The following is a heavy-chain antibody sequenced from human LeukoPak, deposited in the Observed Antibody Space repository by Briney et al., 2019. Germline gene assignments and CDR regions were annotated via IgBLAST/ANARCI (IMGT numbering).Heavy chain of an antibody. Sequence: GASVKVSCKASGYTFNSYYMHWVRQAPGQGLEWMGIINPSGGRTSYARKFQGRVTMTRDTSTRTIYIELYSLRSDDTAVYYCARGGRDYGDPRFDPWGQGTLVTVSS. V-gene: IGHV1-46*02. CDR2: INPSGGRT. CDR1: GYTFNSYY. D-gene: IGHD4-17*01. J-gene: IGHJ5*02. CDR3: ARGGRDYGDPRFDP.